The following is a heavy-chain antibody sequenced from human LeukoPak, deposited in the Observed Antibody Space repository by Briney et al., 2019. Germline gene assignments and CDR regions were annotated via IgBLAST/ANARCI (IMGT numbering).Heavy chain of an antibody. V-gene: IGHV3-74*01. CDR1: RFTFSTYW. Sequence: GGSLRLSCAASRFTFSTYWMHWVRQAPGKGLVWVSRINNDGSITNYADSVKGRFTISRDNAKNTVYLQMNSLRAEDTAVYYCAGDRKESCTGYTCYPDYWGQGTLVTVSS. D-gene: IGHD3/OR15-3a*01. CDR3: AGDRKESCTGYTCYPDY. J-gene: IGHJ4*02. CDR2: INNDGSIT.